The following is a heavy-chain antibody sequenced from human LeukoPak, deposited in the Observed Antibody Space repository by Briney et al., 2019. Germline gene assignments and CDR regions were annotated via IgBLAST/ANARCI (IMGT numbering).Heavy chain of an antibody. CDR1: EHTFTRYY. J-gene: IGHJ4*02. Sequence: ASVKVSYKASEHTFTRYYMHWGPQAPGQGLEWMGRINPNSGGTNYAQQSQGRVTMTSETTIRTTYRELSRLRSDDTAVYYCARDDLGSGYLMWGQGTLVTVSS. CDR3: ARDDLGSGYLM. D-gene: IGHD3-22*01. CDR2: INPNSGGT. V-gene: IGHV1-2*06.